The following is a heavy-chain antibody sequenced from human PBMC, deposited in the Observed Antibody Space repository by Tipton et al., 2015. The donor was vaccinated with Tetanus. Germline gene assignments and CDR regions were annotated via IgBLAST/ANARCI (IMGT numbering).Heavy chain of an antibody. CDR3: ARYILGAKTFYFDY. J-gene: IGHJ4*02. Sequence: TLSLTCTVSSGSISSADYYWSWIRQPPGKGLEWIGYIYYSGRTYYNPSLKSRNTISLDTSKNQFSLRLSSVTAADTAVYFCARYILGAKTFYFDYWGQGALVTVSS. CDR2: IYYSGRT. D-gene: IGHD1-26*01. V-gene: IGHV4-30-4*01. CDR1: SGSISSADYY.